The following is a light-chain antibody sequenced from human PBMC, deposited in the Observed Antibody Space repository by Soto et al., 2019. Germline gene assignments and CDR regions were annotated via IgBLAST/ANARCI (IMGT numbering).Light chain of an antibody. CDR3: QSYDSSLSGYV. CDR1: SSNIGAGYD. V-gene: IGLV1-40*01. Sequence: QSVLTQPPSVSGAPGQRVTISCTGSSSNIGAGYDVHWYQQLPGTAPKLLSYGNNNRPSGVPDRFSSSKSGTSASLAITGLQAEDEADYYCQSYDSSLSGYVFGTGTKLTVL. J-gene: IGLJ1*01. CDR2: GNN.